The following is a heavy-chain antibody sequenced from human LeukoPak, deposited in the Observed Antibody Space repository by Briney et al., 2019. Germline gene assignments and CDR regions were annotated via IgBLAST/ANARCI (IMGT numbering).Heavy chain of an antibody. Sequence: PSGTLSLTCTVSGGSHSTYYWSWIRQPPAKGLEWIGYIYYSGSTNYNPSLKSRVTISVDTSKNQFSLKLSSVTAADTAVYYCARGATSLSYFDSRGQGTLVTVSS. D-gene: IGHD2/OR15-2a*01. CDR1: GGSHSTYY. CDR2: IYYSGST. CDR3: ARGATSLSYFDS. J-gene: IGHJ4*02. V-gene: IGHV4-59*01.